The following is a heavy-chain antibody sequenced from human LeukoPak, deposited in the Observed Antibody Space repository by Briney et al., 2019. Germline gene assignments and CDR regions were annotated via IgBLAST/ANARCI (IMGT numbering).Heavy chain of an antibody. CDR3: ARDQGCTSTNCYSLFFHY. CDR1: GFTFSSYG. Sequence: GGSLRLSCAASGFTFSSYGMHWVRQAPGKGLEWVALIWLDGSNKYYADSVKGRFTISRDNSKNTLYLQMNSLRAEDTAVYYCARDQGCTSTNCYSLFFHYWGQGTLVTVSS. D-gene: IGHD2-2*01. J-gene: IGHJ4*02. V-gene: IGHV3-33*08. CDR2: IWLDGSNK.